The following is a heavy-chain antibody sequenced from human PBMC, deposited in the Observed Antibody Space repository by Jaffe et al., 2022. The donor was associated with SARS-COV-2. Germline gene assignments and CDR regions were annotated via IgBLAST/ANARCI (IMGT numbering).Heavy chain of an antibody. CDR1: GFSFSNYA. Sequence: EVQLLESGGGLVQPGVSLTLSCAASGFSFSNYAMSWVRQTPGKGLEWVSSISGSGASAYYADSMKGRFTISRDNSKNTLYLQFNSLRAEDTAIYYCGKGGSLGIAVPAATHTDYWGQGALVTVSS. CDR2: ISGSGASA. D-gene: IGHD2-2*01. J-gene: IGHJ4*02. CDR3: GKGGSLGIAVPAATHTDY. V-gene: IGHV3-23*01.